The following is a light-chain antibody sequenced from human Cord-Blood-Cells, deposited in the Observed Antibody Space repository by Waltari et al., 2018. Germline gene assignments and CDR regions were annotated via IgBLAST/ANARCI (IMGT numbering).Light chain of an antibody. V-gene: IGLV2-23*01. J-gene: IGLJ3*02. CDR1: SSDVGSYNL. Sequence: QSALTQPASVSGSPGQSITISCTGTSSDVGSYNLVSWYQQHPGKAPKLMIYEGSKRPSGVSNRFSGSKSGNKASLTISGVQAGGQADYYCCSYAGSSTWVVGGGTKLTVL. CDR3: CSYAGSSTWV. CDR2: EGS.